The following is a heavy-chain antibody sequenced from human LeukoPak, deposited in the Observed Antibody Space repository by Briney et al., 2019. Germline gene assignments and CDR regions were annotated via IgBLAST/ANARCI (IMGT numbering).Heavy chain of an antibody. CDR2: ISAYNGNT. D-gene: IGHD2-15*01. Sequence: ASVKVSCKASGCTFTSYGISWVRQAPGQGLEWMGWISAYNGNTNYAQKLQGRVTMTTDTSTSTAYMELRSLRSDDTAVYYCATLYSNSFTLPHDAYDIWGQGTMVTVSS. V-gene: IGHV1-18*01. CDR3: ATLYSNSFTLPHDAYDI. J-gene: IGHJ3*02. CDR1: GCTFTSYG.